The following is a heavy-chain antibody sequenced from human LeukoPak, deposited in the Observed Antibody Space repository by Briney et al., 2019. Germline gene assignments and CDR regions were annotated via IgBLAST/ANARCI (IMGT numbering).Heavy chain of an antibody. Sequence: SETLSLTCTVSGGSISSHYWSWIRQPPGKGLEWIGYIYHSGSTNYNPSLKSRVTISVDTSKNQFSLKLSSVTAADTAVYYCARYYDFWSGYDNYFDYWGQGTLVTVSS. CDR1: GGSISSHY. J-gene: IGHJ4*02. V-gene: IGHV4-59*11. CDR3: ARYYDFWSGYDNYFDY. CDR2: IYHSGST. D-gene: IGHD3-3*01.